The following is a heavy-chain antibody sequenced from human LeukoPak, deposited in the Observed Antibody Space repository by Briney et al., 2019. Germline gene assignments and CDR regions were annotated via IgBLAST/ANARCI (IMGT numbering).Heavy chain of an antibody. CDR3: ARDRDLYNWNDGDFDH. Sequence: ASVKVSCKASGYTFTSYAMHWVRQAPGQRLEWMGWINAGNGNTKYSQKFQGRVTITRDTSASTAYMELSSLRSEDTAVYYCARDRDLYNWNDGDFDHWGQGTLVTVSS. D-gene: IGHD1-20*01. J-gene: IGHJ4*02. V-gene: IGHV1-3*01. CDR1: GYTFTSYA. CDR2: INAGNGNT.